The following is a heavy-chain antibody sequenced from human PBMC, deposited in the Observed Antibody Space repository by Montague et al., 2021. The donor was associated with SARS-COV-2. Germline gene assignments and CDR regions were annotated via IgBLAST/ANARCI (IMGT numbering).Heavy chain of an antibody. D-gene: IGHD3-22*01. CDR2: FNHRGTS. CDR1: GGSFSDYY. Sequence: SETLSLTCAVYGGSFSDYYWSWIRQPPGKGLEWIGEFNHRGTSKYNPSLKSRVTISLDTPKNQFSLYLSSVTAADTAVYYCARGLEHFNMVGVVMTGGEYYFDYWGQGTLVTVSS. CDR3: ARGLEHFNMVGVVMTGGEYYFDY. J-gene: IGHJ4*02. V-gene: IGHV4-34*01.